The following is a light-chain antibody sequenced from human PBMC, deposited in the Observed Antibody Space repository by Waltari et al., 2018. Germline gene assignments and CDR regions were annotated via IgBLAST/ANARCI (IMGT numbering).Light chain of an antibody. Sequence: DIQMTQSPSSLPASVGDRVTISCRASQSVTGYLNWYQQKPGKAPKLLIYEASSLHSGVPSRFSGSPSGTDFTLTISFLQPEDFATYYCQQSDTNPVAFGQGTRLEIK. V-gene: IGKV1-39*01. CDR3: QQSDTNPVA. J-gene: IGKJ5*01. CDR2: EAS. CDR1: QSVTGY.